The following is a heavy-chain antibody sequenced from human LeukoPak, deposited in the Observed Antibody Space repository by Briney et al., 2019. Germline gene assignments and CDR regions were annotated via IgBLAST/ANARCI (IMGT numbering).Heavy chain of an antibody. V-gene: IGHV3-23*01. CDR1: GFTFSSYA. CDR3: AKSGLRFTMVRGPLRLNWFDP. D-gene: IGHD3-10*01. Sequence: GGSLRLSCAASGFTFSSYAMSWVRQAPGKGLEWVSAISGSGGSTYYADSVKGRFTISRDNSKNTLYLQMNSLRAEDTAVYYCAKSGLRFTMVRGPLRLNWFDPWGQGTLVTVSS. CDR2: ISGSGGST. J-gene: IGHJ5*02.